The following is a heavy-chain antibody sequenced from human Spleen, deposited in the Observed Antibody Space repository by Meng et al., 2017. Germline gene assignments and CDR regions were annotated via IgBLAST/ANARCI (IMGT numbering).Heavy chain of an antibody. D-gene: IGHD1-26*01. V-gene: IGHV6-1*01. CDR2: TYYRSKWFN. CDR3: ARENHRGIVGAIYFDY. J-gene: IGHJ4*02. Sequence: SETLSLTCAISGDSVSNNSAAWNWIRQSPSRGLEWLGRTYYRSKWFNDYAVSVKSRITINPDTSKNQFSLQLNSVTPEDTAVYYCARENHRGIVGAIYFDYWGQGTLVTVSS. CDR1: GDSVSNNSAA.